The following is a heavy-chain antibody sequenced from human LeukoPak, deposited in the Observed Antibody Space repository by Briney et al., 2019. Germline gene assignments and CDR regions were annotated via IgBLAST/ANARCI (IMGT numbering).Heavy chain of an antibody. CDR1: GFTFSSYA. J-gene: IGHJ4*02. D-gene: IGHD3-16*01. CDR2: ISYDGSNK. CDR3: ARDRSGWGTDSYFDY. V-gene: IGHV3-30*04. Sequence: GGSLRLSCAASGFTFSSYAMHWVRQAPGKGLEWVAVISYDGSNKYYADSVKGRFTISRDNSKNTLYLQMNSLRAEDTAVYYCARDRSGWGTDSYFDYWGQGTLVTVSS.